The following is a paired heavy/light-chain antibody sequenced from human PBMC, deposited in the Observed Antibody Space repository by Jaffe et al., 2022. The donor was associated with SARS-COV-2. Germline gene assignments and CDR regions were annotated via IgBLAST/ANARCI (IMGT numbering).Heavy chain of an antibody. CDR2: VNPSTGST. V-gene: IGHV1-46*01. J-gene: IGHJ3*01. Sequence: QAQLLQSGAEVKKPGASVKVSCTASGYTFRTFYMHWVRQAPGQGLEWMGIVNPSTGSTSYAQDFRGRVNMTRDTSTSTVYMELTSLRPEDTAMYYCARVWGVAEAFDLWGQGTTVTVSS. CDR1: GYTFRTFY. D-gene: IGHD3-16*01. CDR3: ARVWGVAEAFDL.
Light chain of an antibody. CDR2: GGG. V-gene: IGLV1-40*01. CDR1: SSNIGAGYE. CDR3: QTYDSSLNDYV. J-gene: IGLJ1*01. Sequence: QSVLTQPPSVSGAPGQKVTISCTGSSSNIGAGYEVHWYQQLPGTAPKLLIYGGGNGPSGVPDRFSGSKSGTSASLAISGLQSADEANYYCQTYDSSLNDYVFGTGTKVNVL.